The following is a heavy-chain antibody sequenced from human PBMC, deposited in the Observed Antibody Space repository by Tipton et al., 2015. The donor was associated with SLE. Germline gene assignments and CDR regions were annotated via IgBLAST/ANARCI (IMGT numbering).Heavy chain of an antibody. CDR3: ARSMLTTKRVFDY. Sequence: TLSLTCSVSEYSISNGNYYWSWIRLPAGKGLEWIGHIATSGSTDDNPSLRSRLTMSIDTSKNQFSLKLTSVTAADTAVYYCARSMLTTKRVFDYWGQGTLVSVSS. CDR1: EYSISNGNYY. V-gene: IGHV4-61*09. J-gene: IGHJ4*02. CDR2: IATSGST. D-gene: IGHD3-16*01.